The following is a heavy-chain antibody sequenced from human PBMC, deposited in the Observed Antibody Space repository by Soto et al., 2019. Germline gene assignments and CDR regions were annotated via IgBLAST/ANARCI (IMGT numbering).Heavy chain of an antibody. CDR3: AREVSAGDFDY. J-gene: IGHJ4*02. V-gene: IGHV3-33*01. CDR2: IWYDGGDK. CDR1: GFIFSNYV. Sequence: QVQLVESGGGVVQPGRSLRLSCVASGFIFSNYVFHWVRQAPGKGLEWVAVIWYDGGDKYYADSVKGRFTISRDNSKNTLYLQMSSLGVDDTAGYHGAREVSAGDFDYWGQGTLVTVSS. D-gene: IGHD6-13*01.